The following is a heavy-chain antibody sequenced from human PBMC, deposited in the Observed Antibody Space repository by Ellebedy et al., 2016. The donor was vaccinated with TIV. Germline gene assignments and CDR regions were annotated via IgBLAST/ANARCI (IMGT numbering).Heavy chain of an antibody. Sequence: GESLKISCAASGFTFSSYSMNWVRQAPGKGLEWVSYISSSSSYIYYADSVKGRFTISRDNAKNSLYLQMNRLRAEDTAVYYCAREPHTKVFGVVPQAYYMDVWGKGTTVTVSS. CDR1: GFTFSSYS. J-gene: IGHJ6*03. CDR3: AREPHTKVFGVVPQAYYMDV. D-gene: IGHD3-3*01. CDR2: ISSSSSYI. V-gene: IGHV3-21*01.